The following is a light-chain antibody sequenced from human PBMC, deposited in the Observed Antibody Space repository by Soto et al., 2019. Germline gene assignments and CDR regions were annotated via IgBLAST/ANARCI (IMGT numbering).Light chain of an antibody. CDR1: SSDVSGYNF. CDR3: SSYRSGDTLV. Sequence: QSALTQPASVSGSPGQSITISCTGTSSDVSGYNFVSWYQHHPGKAPKLMIYDVNNRPSGVSNRFSGSKSGNTASLTISGLQAEDEADYYYSSYRSGDTLVFGTGTKVTVL. J-gene: IGLJ1*01. V-gene: IGLV2-14*03. CDR2: DVN.